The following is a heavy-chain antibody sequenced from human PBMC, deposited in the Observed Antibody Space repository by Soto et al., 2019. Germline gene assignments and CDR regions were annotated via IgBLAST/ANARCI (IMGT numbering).Heavy chain of an antibody. CDR2: ISYDGSNK. CDR1: GFTFSSYG. J-gene: IGHJ3*02. V-gene: IGHV3-30*18. D-gene: IGHD1-26*01. CDR3: EKDRRGESYFGYAFDI. Sequence: GGSLRLSCAASGFTFSSYGMHWVRQAPGKGLEWVAVISYDGSNKYYADSVKGRFTISRDNSKNTLYLQMNSLRAEDTAVYYCEKDRRGESYFGYAFDIWGQATMVTVSS.